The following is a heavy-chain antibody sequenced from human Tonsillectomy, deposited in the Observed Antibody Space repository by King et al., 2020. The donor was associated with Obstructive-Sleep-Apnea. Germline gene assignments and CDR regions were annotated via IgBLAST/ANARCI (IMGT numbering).Heavy chain of an antibody. CDR1: GFTFNSYD. CDR3: ARGGGSSSWYQWYFDL. Sequence: QLVQSGGGLVQHGGSLRLSCAASGFTFNSYDMHWVRQATGEGLEWVSAIGTSGDPYYPDSVKGRFTISRENAKNSLYLQMNSLRAGDTAVYYCARGGGSSSWYQWYFDLWGRGTLVTVSS. J-gene: IGHJ2*01. CDR2: IGTSGDP. D-gene: IGHD6-13*01. V-gene: IGHV3-13*05.